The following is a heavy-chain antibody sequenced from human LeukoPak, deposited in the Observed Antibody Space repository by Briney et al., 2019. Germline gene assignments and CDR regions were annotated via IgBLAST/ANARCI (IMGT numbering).Heavy chain of an antibody. CDR3: ARATGLLWFGELLDPVDY. CDR2: IYYSGST. J-gene: IGHJ4*02. D-gene: IGHD3-10*01. V-gene: IGHV4-59*01. Sequence: SETLSLTCTVSGGSISSYYWSWIRQPPGKGLEWIGYIYYSGSTNYNPSLKSRVTISVDTSKNQFSLKLSSVTAADTAVYYCARATGLLWFGELLDPVDYWGQGTLVTVSS. CDR1: GGSISSYY.